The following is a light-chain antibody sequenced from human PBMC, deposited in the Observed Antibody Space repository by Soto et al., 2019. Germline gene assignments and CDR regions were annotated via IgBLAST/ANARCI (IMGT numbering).Light chain of an antibody. Sequence: EIVLTQSPGTLSLSPWERATLSCRASQSVSSNYLAWYQQKPGQAPRLLIYGVSSRATGIPDRFSGSGSGTDFTLTISRLEPGDFAVYYCQQYGSAPNAFGQGTRLEIK. CDR3: QQYGSAPNA. J-gene: IGKJ5*01. CDR1: QSVSSNY. V-gene: IGKV3-20*01. CDR2: GVS.